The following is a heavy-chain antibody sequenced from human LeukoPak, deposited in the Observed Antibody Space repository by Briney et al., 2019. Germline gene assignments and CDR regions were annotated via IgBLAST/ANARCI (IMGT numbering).Heavy chain of an antibody. D-gene: IGHD3-10*01. CDR3: AKALLWFGELLESAVGY. Sequence: PGGSLRLSCAASGFTFSSYAMHWVRQAPGKGLEWVAVISYDGSNKYYADSVKGRFTISRDNSKNTLYLQMNSLRAEDTAVYYCAKALLWFGELLESAVGYWGQGTLVTVSS. J-gene: IGHJ4*02. CDR1: GFTFSSYA. CDR2: ISYDGSNK. V-gene: IGHV3-30-3*01.